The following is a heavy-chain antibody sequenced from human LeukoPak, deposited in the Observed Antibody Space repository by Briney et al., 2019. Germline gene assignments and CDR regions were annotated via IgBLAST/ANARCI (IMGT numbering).Heavy chain of an antibody. CDR2: MYYSGST. Sequence: SETLSLTCTVSGGSIRSNYWSWIRQPPGKGLEWIGYMYYSGSTNYNPSLKSRVTISVDTSKNQFSLKLSSVTAADTAVYYCARSGEIDRGFVWFDPWGQGTLVTVSS. J-gene: IGHJ5*02. CDR1: GGSIRSNY. D-gene: IGHD3-10*01. CDR3: ARSGEIDRGFVWFDP. V-gene: IGHV4-59*12.